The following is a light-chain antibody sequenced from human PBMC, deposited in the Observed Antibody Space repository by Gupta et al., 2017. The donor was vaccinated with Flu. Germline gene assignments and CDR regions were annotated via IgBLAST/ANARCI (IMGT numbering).Light chain of an antibody. CDR3: QQYGRSPYT. CDR2: RAS. Sequence: DIVLTQSPGTLSLSPGERATLSCRASQSISSGFLTWYQQKPGQTPRLLIYRASSRATGIPDRFSGSGSGTDFTLTISRLEPEDFAVYYCQQYGRSPYTFGQGTKLEIK. V-gene: IGKV3-20*01. J-gene: IGKJ2*01. CDR1: QSISSGF.